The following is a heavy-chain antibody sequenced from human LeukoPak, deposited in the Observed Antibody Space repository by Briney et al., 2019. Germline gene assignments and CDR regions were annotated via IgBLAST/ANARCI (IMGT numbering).Heavy chain of an antibody. Sequence: GESLRLSCSGSGFTFGTYWMSWVRQAPGKGLEWVSSISNSGGSTYYADSVKGRFTISRDNSKNTLYLQMNSLRAEDTAVYYCAKEGFDSWGQGTLVTVSS. CDR3: AKEGFDS. J-gene: IGHJ4*02. V-gene: IGHV3-23*01. CDR1: GFTFGTYW. CDR2: ISNSGGST.